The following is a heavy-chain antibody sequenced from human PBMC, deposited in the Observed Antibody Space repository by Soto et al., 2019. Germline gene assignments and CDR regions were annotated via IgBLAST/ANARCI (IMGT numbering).Heavy chain of an antibody. V-gene: IGHV3-23*01. Sequence: PGGSMRLSCAASGFTFSSYAMSWVRQAPGKGLERVSTISGSGGSTYYEDSVKGRSTISRDNSKNTLYLQMNSLRAEDTAVYYCANDPKNYDFWKNNWFDPWGQGNLVTVSS. CDR1: GFTFSSYA. CDR2: ISGSGGST. J-gene: IGHJ5*02. D-gene: IGHD3-3*01. CDR3: ANDPKNYDFWKNNWFDP.